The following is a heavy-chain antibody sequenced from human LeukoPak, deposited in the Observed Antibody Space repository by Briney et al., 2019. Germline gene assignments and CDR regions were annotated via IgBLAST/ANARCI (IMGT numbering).Heavy chain of an antibody. CDR1: GFTFSSYS. V-gene: IGHV3-21*01. Sequence: GGSLRLSCAASGFTFSSYSMNWVRQAPGKGLEWVSSISSSSSYIYYADSVKGRFTISRDNAKNSLYLQMNSLRAEDTAVYYCAREWMGYSSSRRDYYYYMDVWGKGTTVTVSS. CDR3: AREWMGYSSSRRDYYYYMDV. D-gene: IGHD6-13*01. J-gene: IGHJ6*03. CDR2: ISSSSSYI.